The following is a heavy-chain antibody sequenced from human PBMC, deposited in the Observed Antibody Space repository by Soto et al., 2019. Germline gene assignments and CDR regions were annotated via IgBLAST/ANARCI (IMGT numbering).Heavy chain of an antibody. Sequence: PGGSLSLSCAASGFTFSSYGMHWVLQAPGTGLGWVAVIWYDGSNKDYADSVKGRFTISRDNSKNTLYLQMNSLRAEDTAVYYCAREVVAAPPPPRYYGMDVRGQGTTVTLSS. CDR3: AREVVAAPPPPRYYGMDV. D-gene: IGHD2-15*01. V-gene: IGHV3-33*01. CDR1: GFTFSSYG. CDR2: IWYDGSNK. J-gene: IGHJ6*02.